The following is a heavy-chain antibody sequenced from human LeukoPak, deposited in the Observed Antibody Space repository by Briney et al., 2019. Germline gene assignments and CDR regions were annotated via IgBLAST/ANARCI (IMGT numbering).Heavy chain of an antibody. CDR1: GYTFTGYY. CDR3: ACRGSSGWYKMIDY. CDR2: INPNSGGT. J-gene: IGHJ4*02. Sequence: ASVKVSCKASGYTFTGYYMHWVRQAPGQGLEWMGWINPNSGGTNYARKFQGRVTMTRDTSISTAYMELSRLRSDDTAVYYCACRGSSGWYKMIDYWGQGTLVTVSS. V-gene: IGHV1-2*02. D-gene: IGHD6-19*01.